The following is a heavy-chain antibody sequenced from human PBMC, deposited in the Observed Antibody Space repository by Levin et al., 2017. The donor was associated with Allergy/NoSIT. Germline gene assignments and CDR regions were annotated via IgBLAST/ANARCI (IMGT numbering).Heavy chain of an antibody. CDR3: AKGGDCSGGSCYDNY. D-gene: IGHD2-15*01. J-gene: IGHJ4*02. CDR1: GFTFSSYA. V-gene: IGHV3-23*01. CDR2: ISGSGGST. Sequence: GGSLRLSCAASGFTFSSYAMSWVRQAPGKGLEWVSAISGSGGSTYYADSVKGRFTISRDNSKNTLYLQMNSLRAEDTAVYYCAKGGDCSGGSCYDNYWGQGTLVTVSS.